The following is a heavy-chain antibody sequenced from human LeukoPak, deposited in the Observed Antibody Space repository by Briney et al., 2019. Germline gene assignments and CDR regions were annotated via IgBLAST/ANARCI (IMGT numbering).Heavy chain of an antibody. D-gene: IGHD2-15*01. V-gene: IGHV3-23*01. CDR3: GKEMSGVDWFKP. CDR1: GFTFSDHA. Sequence: QSGGSLRLSCAGSGFTFSDHAMSWVRQAPGKGLEWVSTISNSGRSTWYADSVRGRFTISRDNSNNMLYVQMNSLRVGDTAVYYCGKEMSGVDWFKPGGQGTLVTVSS. CDR2: ISNSGRST. J-gene: IGHJ5*02.